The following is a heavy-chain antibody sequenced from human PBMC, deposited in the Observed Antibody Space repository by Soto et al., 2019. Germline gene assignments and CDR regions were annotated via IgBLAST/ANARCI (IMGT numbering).Heavy chain of an antibody. CDR1: GYTFTGYY. CDR3: ARGVGGGDSGEDY. CDR2: INPNSGGT. J-gene: IGHJ4*02. D-gene: IGHD1-26*01. V-gene: IGHV1-2*02. Sequence: QVQLVQSGAEVKKPGASVKVSCKASGYTFTGYYMHWVRQAPGQGLEWMGWINPNSGGTNYAQKFQGRVAMPRDTSSSTAYMERSRLRSDDTAVYYWARGVGGGDSGEDYWGQGTLVTVSS.